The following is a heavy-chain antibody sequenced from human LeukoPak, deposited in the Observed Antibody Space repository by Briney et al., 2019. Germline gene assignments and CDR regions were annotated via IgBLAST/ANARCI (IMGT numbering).Heavy chain of an antibody. CDR3: ATTAGGNYGMDV. J-gene: IGHJ6*02. CDR1: GFTFSSYA. V-gene: IGHV3-23*01. Sequence: PGGSLRLSCAASGFTFSSYAMSWVRQAPGKGLEWVSAISGSGGSTYYADSVKGRFTISRDNAKNSLYLQMNSLRAEDTAVYYCATTAGGNYGMDVWGQGTTVTVSS. CDR2: ISGSGGST. D-gene: IGHD5-18*01.